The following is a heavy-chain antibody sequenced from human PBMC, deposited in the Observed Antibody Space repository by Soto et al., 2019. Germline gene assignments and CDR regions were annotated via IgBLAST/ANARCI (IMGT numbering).Heavy chain of an antibody. CDR2: ISYDGSNK. J-gene: IGHJ6*02. Sequence: QVQLVASGGGVVQPGRSLRLSCAASGFTFSSYGMHWVRQAPGKGLEWVAVISYDGSNKYYADSVKGRFTISRDNSKNTLYLQMNSLRAEDTAVYYCAKEGHGFLEWLLYPAETGGYYYGMDVWGQGTTVTVSS. V-gene: IGHV3-30*18. CDR3: AKEGHGFLEWLLYPAETGGYYYGMDV. D-gene: IGHD3-3*01. CDR1: GFTFSSYG.